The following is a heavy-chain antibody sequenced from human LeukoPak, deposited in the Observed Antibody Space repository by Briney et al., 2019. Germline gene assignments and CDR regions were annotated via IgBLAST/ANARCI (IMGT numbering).Heavy chain of an antibody. CDR3: ARAASGGYYYDSSGYYPLLD. CDR2: MNPNSGNT. V-gene: IGHV1-8*01. J-gene: IGHJ4*02. D-gene: IGHD3-22*01. CDR1: GYTFTSYD. Sequence: ASVKVSCKASGYTFTSYDINWVRQATGQGLEWMGWMNPNSGNTGYAQKFQGRVTMTRNTSISTAYMELSSLRSEDTAVYYCARAASGGYYYDSSGYYPLLDWGQGTLVTVSS.